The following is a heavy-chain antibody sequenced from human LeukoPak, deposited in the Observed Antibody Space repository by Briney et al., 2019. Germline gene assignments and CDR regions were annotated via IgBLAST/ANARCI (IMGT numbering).Heavy chain of an antibody. D-gene: IGHD2-2*01. J-gene: IGHJ3*02. CDR3: ARTVVPAADDAFDI. CDR1: GGSFSGYY. Sequence: SETLSLTRAVYGGSFSGYYWSWIRQPPGKGLEWIGEINHSGSTNYNPSLKSRVTISVDTSKNQFSLKLSSVTAADTAVYYCARTVVPAADDAFDIWGQGTMVTVSS. CDR2: INHSGST. V-gene: IGHV4-34*01.